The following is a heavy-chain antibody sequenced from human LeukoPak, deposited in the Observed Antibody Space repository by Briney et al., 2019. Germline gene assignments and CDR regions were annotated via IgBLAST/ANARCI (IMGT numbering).Heavy chain of an antibody. Sequence: GGSLRLSCATSGFSFTDYPMNWVRQAPGKGLEWISNIRTTAEGAKYAYYADSVKGRVTISRDDGKNTLYLHMNSLRDDDTAVYYGAKDKRYAFDYWGQGILVTVSS. D-gene: IGHD3-9*01. CDR1: GFSFTDYP. V-gene: IGHV3-48*02. CDR2: IRTTAEGAKYA. J-gene: IGHJ4*02. CDR3: AKDKRYAFDY.